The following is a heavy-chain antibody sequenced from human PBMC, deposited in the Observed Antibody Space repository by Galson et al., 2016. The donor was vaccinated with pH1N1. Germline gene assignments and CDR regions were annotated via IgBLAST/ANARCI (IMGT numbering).Heavy chain of an antibody. CDR3: AKRTGRHFDY. D-gene: IGHD1/OR15-1a*01. J-gene: IGHJ4*02. Sequence: SVKVSCKASGYTFTSNAIHWVRQAPGQRLEWMGWINTGNGNTKYSQNFQGRVTITRDTSASTAYTELSSLRSEDTAVYYCAKRTGRHFDYWGQGTLVTVSS. V-gene: IGHV1-3*04. CDR2: INTGNGNT. CDR1: GYTFTSNA.